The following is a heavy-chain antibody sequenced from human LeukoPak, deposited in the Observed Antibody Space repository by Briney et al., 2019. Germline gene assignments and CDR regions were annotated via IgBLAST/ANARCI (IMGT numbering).Heavy chain of an antibody. V-gene: IGHV4-4*07. D-gene: IGHD3-3*01. CDR3: ARDQNDFWSGSPVY. CDR2: IYTSGST. CDR1: GGSISSYY. Sequence: PSETLSLTCSVSGGSISSYYWNWIRQPAGKGLEWIGRIYTSGSTNYNPSLKSRVTISVDTSKNQFSLKLSSVTAADTAVYYCARDQNDFWSGSPVYWGQGTLVTVSS. J-gene: IGHJ4*02.